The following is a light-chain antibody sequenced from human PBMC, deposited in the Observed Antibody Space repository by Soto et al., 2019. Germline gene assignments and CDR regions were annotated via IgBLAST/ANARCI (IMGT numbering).Light chain of an antibody. CDR1: SSNIGNNY. V-gene: IGLV1-51*01. J-gene: IGLJ2*01. CDR2: DNN. Sequence: QSVLTQPPSVSAAPGQKVTISCSGSSSNIGNNYVSWYQQLPGTAPKLLIYDNNKRPSGIPDRFSGSKSGTSATLGITGLQTGDEADYYCGTGDSSLGAVVFGGGTKLAAL. CDR3: GTGDSSLGAVV.